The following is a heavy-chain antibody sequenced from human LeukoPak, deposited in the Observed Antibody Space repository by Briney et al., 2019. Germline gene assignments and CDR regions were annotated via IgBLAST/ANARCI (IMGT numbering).Heavy chain of an antibody. D-gene: IGHD2-15*01. V-gene: IGHV3-66*01. CDR2: LYSGGGA. CDR3: ARGKTSDDIVEDAFDI. J-gene: IGHJ3*02. Sequence: GGSLRLSCAVSGFTFSSDAMSWVRQAPGKGLEWFSVLYSGGGAYYADSVKDRFTISRDYSQNTLLLQMNSLRAEDTALYYCARGKTSDDIVEDAFDIWGQGTMVAVSS. CDR1: GFTFSSDA.